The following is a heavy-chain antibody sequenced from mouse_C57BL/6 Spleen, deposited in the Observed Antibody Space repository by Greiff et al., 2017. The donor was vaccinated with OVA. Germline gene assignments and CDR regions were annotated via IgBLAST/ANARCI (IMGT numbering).Heavy chain of an antibody. CDR2: LNPGSGGT. CDR1: GYAFTNYL. V-gene: IGHV1-54*01. CDR3: ARSESSGYYAMDY. J-gene: IGHJ4*01. D-gene: IGHD3-2*02. Sequence: QVQLQQSGAELVRPGTSVKVSCKASGYAFTNYLIEWVKQRPGQGLEWIGVLNPGSGGTNYNEKFKGKATLTADKSSSTAYMQLSSLTSEDSAVYFCARSESSGYYAMDYWGQGTSVTVSS.